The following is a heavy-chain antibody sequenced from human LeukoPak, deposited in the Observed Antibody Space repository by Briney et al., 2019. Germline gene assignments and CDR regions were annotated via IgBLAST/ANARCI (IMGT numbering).Heavy chain of an antibody. J-gene: IGHJ4*02. V-gene: IGHV4-34*01. CDR2: INHSGST. D-gene: IGHD3-22*01. CDR3: ARGDYYYDSSGPDGTFDY. Sequence: SETLSLTCAVYGGSFSGYHWSWIRQPPGKGLEWIGEINHSGSTNYNPSLKSRVTISVDTSKNQFPLKLSSVTAADTAVYYCARGDYYYDSSGPDGTFDYWGQGTLVTVSS. CDR1: GGSFSGYH.